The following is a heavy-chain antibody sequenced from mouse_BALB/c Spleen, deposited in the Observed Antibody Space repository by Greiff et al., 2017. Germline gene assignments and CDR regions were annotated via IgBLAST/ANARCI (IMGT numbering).Heavy chain of an antibody. Sequence: EVKLVESGGGLVQPGGSMKLSCVASGFTFSNYWMNWVRQSPEKGLEWVAEIRLKSNNYATHYAESVKGRFTISRDDSKSSVYLQMNNLRAEDTGIYYCTPTLFAYWGQGTLVTVSA. D-gene: IGHD4-1*02. CDR1: GFTFSNYW. CDR2: IRLKSNNYAT. J-gene: IGHJ3*01. V-gene: IGHV6-6*02. CDR3: TPTLFAY.